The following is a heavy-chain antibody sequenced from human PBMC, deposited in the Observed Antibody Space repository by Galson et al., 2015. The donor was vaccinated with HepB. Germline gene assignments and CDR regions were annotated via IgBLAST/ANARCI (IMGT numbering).Heavy chain of an antibody. V-gene: IGHV3-7*03. D-gene: IGHD3-10*02. Sequence: SLRLSCAASGFNSGTYWMSWVRQAPGQGLEWVANIKQDGSEKSYVDSVRGRFTISRDNAKNSLYLHMNSLRDADTAVYYCVRNGPLLFGEGFDWCFDLWGRGTPVTVSS. CDR3: VRNGPLLFGEGFDWCFDL. CDR1: GFNSGTYW. CDR2: IKQDGSEK. J-gene: IGHJ2*01.